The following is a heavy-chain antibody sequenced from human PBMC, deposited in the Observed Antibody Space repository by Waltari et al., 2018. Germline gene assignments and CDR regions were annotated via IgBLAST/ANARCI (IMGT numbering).Heavy chain of an antibody. CDR2: IYHSGST. Sequence: QLQLQESGSGLVKPSQTLSLTCAVSGGSISSGGYSWSWIRQPPGKGLEWIRYIYHSGSTYYNPSLKSRVTISVDRSKNQFSLKLSSVTAADTAVYYCARGSYYYDSSGYFDYWGQGTLVTVSS. V-gene: IGHV4-30-2*01. J-gene: IGHJ4*02. CDR1: GGSISSGGYS. CDR3: ARGSYYYDSSGYFDY. D-gene: IGHD3-22*01.